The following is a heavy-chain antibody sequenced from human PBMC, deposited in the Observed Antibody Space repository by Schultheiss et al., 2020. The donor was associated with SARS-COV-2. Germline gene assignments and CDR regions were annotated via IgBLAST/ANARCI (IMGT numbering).Heavy chain of an antibody. D-gene: IGHD5/OR15-5a*01. J-gene: IGHJ5*02. CDR3: AREVRVYSNWFDP. CDR1: GGSISSSSYY. CDR2: IYYSGST. V-gene: IGHV4-31*03. Sequence: SQTLSLTCTVSGGSISSSSYYWSWIRQHPGKGLEWIGYIYYSGSTYYNPSLKSRVTISVDTSKNQFSLKLSSVTAADTAVYYCAREVRVYSNWFDPWGQGTLVTVSS.